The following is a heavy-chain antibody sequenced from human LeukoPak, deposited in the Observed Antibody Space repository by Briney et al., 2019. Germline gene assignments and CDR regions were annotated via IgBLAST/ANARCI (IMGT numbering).Heavy chain of an antibody. D-gene: IGHD3-10*01. V-gene: IGHV4-39*07. Sequence: SETLSLTCAVSGGSISSTSYYWGWIRQPPGKGLDWIGSIYYSGSTYYNPSLMSRVTISVDTSKNQFSLKLTSVTAADTAVYYCARVRYGSGSYYFDNWGQGTLVTVSS. J-gene: IGHJ4*02. CDR1: GGSISSTSYY. CDR2: IYYSGST. CDR3: ARVRYGSGSYYFDN.